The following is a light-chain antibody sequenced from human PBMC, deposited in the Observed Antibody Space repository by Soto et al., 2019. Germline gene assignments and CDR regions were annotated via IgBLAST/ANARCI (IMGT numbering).Light chain of an antibody. Sequence: QSVLTQPPSASGTPGQGVTISCSGSRSNIGTNTVNWYQQLPGTAPKLLIYGTNQRPSGVPDRFSGSKSGTSASLAISGLQSEDEADYYCAAWDDSLNGGVFGGGTQLTVL. CDR2: GTN. CDR1: RSNIGTNT. CDR3: AAWDDSLNGGV. J-gene: IGLJ3*02. V-gene: IGLV1-44*01.